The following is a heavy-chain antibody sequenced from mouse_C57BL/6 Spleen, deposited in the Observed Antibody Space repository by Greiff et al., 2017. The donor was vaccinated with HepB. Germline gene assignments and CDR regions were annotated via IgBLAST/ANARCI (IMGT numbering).Heavy chain of an antibody. CDR1: GYSFTDYN. J-gene: IGHJ1*03. D-gene: IGHD3-1*01. Sequence: VQLKESGPELVKPGASVKIPCKASGYSFTDYNMDWVKQSHGKSLEWIGDIKPNNGGTIYNQKFKGKSTLTVDKSSSTAYMEIRSLTSEDTAVYYCALGGRHGYFDVWGTVTTVTVSS. V-gene: IGHV1-18*01. CDR2: IKPNNGGT. CDR3: ALGGRHGYFDV.